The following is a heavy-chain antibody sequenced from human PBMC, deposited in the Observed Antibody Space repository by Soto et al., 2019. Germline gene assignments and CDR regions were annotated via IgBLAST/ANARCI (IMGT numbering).Heavy chain of an antibody. V-gene: IGHV3-48*03. J-gene: IGHJ4*02. Sequence: VGSLRLSCAASGFSFSSCEMSWVRQAPGKGLEWVSYISGSGTSTQYSDSVKGRFTISRDNAKNSLHLQMNSLGAEDTAVYYCASKIVTPGYHYYDYWGQGTLVTVSS. CDR2: ISGSGTST. CDR3: ASKIVTPGYHYYDY. CDR1: GFSFSSCE. D-gene: IGHD3-9*01.